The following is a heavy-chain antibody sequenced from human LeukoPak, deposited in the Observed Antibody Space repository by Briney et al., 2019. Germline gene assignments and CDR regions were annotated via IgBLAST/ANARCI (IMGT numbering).Heavy chain of an antibody. CDR3: ARGEQQLVKGFDY. J-gene: IGHJ4*02. V-gene: IGHV4-4*02. CDR1: GVPISNDNW. CDR2: IYHSGST. D-gene: IGHD6-13*01. Sequence: PSGTLSLTCAVSGVPISNDNWWSWVRQPPGKGLEWIGEIYHSGSTNYNPSLKSRVTISVDKSKNQFPLKLSSVTAADTAVYYCARGEQQLVKGFDYWGQGTLVTVSS.